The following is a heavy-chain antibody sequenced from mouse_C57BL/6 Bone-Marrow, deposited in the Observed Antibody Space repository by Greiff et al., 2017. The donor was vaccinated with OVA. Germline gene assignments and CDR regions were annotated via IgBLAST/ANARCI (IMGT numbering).Heavy chain of an antibody. V-gene: IGHV1-50*01. CDR2: IDPSDSYT. CDR3: ARLGNCTFFDY. J-gene: IGHJ2*01. CDR1: GYTFTSYW. Sequence: VQLQQPGAELVKPGASVKLSCKASGYTFTSYWMQWVKQRPGQGLEWIGEIDPSDSYTNSNQKFKGKATLTVDTSSSTAYMQLSSRTSEDSAVYYCARLGNCTFFDYWGQGTTLTVSS. D-gene: IGHD2-1*01.